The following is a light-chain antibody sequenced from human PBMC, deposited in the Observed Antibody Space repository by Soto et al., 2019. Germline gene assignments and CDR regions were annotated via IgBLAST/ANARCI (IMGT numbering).Light chain of an antibody. V-gene: IGKV1-39*01. CDR1: ESINRH. CDR2: SAS. Sequence: DIQMTQSPSSLSASVGDRVTITCRASESINRHLNWYQQKPEKAPKLLIYSASSLQNRVPSRFSGSGSGTDFTLTISNLQPEDFATSYCQQSYSTLSITFGQGTRLEIK. J-gene: IGKJ5*01. CDR3: QQSYSTLSIT.